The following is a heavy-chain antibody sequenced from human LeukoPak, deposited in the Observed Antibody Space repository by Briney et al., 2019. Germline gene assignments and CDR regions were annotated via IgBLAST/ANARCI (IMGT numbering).Heavy chain of an antibody. CDR3: AKDVENASPYYFDY. CDR2: IRSKAYGGTT. Sequence: GGSLRLSCTASGFTFGDYAMSWVRQAPGKGLEWVGFIRSKAYGGTTQYAASVKGRFTISRDDSKSIAYLQMNSLKTEDTAVYYCAKDVENASPYYFDYWGQGTLVTVSS. CDR1: GFTFGDYA. D-gene: IGHD1-1*01. J-gene: IGHJ4*02. V-gene: IGHV3-49*04.